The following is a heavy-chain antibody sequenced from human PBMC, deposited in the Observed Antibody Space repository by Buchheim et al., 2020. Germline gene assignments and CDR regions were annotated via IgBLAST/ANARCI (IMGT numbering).Heavy chain of an antibody. CDR3: ARGVY. CDR1: GGSISGSRFY. CDR2: IYEGVGT. V-gene: IGHV4-39*01. J-gene: IGHJ4*02. Sequence: QLQLQESGPGLVKSSETLSLTCSVSGGSISGSRFYWDWIRQPPGKGLEWIGTIYEGVGTYYNPSLKSRVALSADTSKNLFSLKLASVTAADTAVYYCARGVYWGQGTL.